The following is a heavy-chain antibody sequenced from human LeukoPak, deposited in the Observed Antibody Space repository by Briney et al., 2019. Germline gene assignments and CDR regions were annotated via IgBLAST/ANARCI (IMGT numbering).Heavy chain of an antibody. CDR3: AKDPLIGYSSGWSKDY. CDR1: GFTFSSYE. J-gene: IGHJ4*02. V-gene: IGHV3-48*03. CDR2: ISSSGTTI. Sequence: PGGSLRLSCAASGFTFSSYEMNRVRQAPGKGLEWVSYISSSGTTIYYADSVKGRFTISRDNAKNSLYLQMNSLRAEDTAVYYCAKDPLIGYSSGWSKDYWGQGTLVTVSS. D-gene: IGHD6-13*01.